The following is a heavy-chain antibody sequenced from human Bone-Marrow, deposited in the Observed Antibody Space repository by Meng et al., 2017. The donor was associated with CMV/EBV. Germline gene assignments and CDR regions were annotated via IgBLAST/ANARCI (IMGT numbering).Heavy chain of an antibody. Sequence: GASLKISCKGSGNSFTSYWIGWVRQMSGKGLEWMGIIYPGDSDTRYSPSFQGQVTISADKSISTAYLQWSSLKDSDTAMYYCARVATWYCSSTSCSYFDYWGQGTLVTFSS. J-gene: IGHJ4*02. V-gene: IGHV5-51*01. D-gene: IGHD2-2*01. CDR3: ARVATWYCSSTSCSYFDY. CDR2: IYPGDSDT. CDR1: GNSFTSYW.